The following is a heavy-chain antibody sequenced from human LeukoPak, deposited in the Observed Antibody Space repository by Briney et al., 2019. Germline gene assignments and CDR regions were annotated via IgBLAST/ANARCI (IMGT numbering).Heavy chain of an antibody. CDR3: ALASGSYYAGFDP. D-gene: IGHD1-26*01. CDR1: GNIFTGYY. V-gene: IGHV1-2*02. J-gene: IGHJ5*02. Sequence: ASVKVSCKASGNIFTGYYLHWVRQAPGQGLEWMGWINPNGGGPKYAPKFQGRVTMTRDTSINTVYMELSRLRSDDTAVYYCALASGSYYAGFDPWGQGTLVTVSS. CDR2: INPNGGGP.